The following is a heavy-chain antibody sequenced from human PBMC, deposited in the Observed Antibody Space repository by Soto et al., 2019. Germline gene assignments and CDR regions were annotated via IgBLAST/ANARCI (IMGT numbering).Heavy chain of an antibody. J-gene: IGHJ6*02. V-gene: IGHV4-34*01. Sequence: LALTCAVYGGSFSGYYWSWIRQPPGKGLEWIGEINHSGSTNYNPSLKSRVTISVDTSKNQFSLKLSSVTAADTAVYYCARGRGSREDYYYGMDVWGQGTTVTVSS. CDR2: INHSGST. CDR1: GGSFSGYY. D-gene: IGHD6-13*01. CDR3: ARGRGSREDYYYGMDV.